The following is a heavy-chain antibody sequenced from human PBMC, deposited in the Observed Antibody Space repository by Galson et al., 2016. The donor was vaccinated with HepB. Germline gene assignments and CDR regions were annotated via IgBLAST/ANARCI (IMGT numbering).Heavy chain of an antibody. CDR1: GASISSGSYF. J-gene: IGHJ3*02. CDR3: ARDSVGNRHFDAFDI. V-gene: IGHV4-61*02. D-gene: IGHD1-26*01. CDR2: LYPSGAT. Sequence: TLSLTCAVSGASISSGSYFWSWIRQPAGKGLEWIGRLYPSGATEYSPSLKSRITISGDMSATQFSLRLSSVTAADTGMYYCARDSVGNRHFDAFDIWGQGTMVTVSS.